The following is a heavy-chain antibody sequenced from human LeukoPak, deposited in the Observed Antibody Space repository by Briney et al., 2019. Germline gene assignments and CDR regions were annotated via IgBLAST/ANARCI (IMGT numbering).Heavy chain of an antibody. Sequence: GGSLRLSCAASGFTFSSYAMSWVRQAPGKGLKWVSTIGGGGGDRYYADSVKGRFTISRDNSKNTLYLQMNSLRAEDTAVYYCAKHLRCSGDSCYRPSYYYYGMDVWGQGTTVTVSS. CDR1: GFTFSSYA. CDR2: IGGGGGDR. CDR3: AKHLRCSGDSCYRPSYYYYGMDV. J-gene: IGHJ6*02. V-gene: IGHV3-23*01. D-gene: IGHD2-15*01.